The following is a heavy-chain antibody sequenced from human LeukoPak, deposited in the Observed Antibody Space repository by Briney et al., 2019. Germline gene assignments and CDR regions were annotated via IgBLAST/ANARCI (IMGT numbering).Heavy chain of an antibody. D-gene: IGHD6-13*01. J-gene: IGHJ4*02. V-gene: IGHV3-23*01. CDR3: AKGNAAAGIYD. CDR1: GFTFSSYV. Sequence: GGSLRVSCAASGFTFSSYVMSWVRQAPGKGLEWVSSISDSGGNTYYADSVKGRFTISRDNSKNTLYLQMNSLRAEDTAVYYCAKGNAAAGIYDWGQGILVTVSS. CDR2: ISDSGGNT.